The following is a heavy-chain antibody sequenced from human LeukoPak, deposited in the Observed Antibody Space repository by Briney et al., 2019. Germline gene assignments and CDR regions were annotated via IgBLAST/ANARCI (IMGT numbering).Heavy chain of an antibody. D-gene: IGHD6-19*01. CDR3: ARDRSGPFDY. J-gene: IGHJ4*02. Sequence: PGGSLRLSCAASGFTFSSYAMSWVRQAPGKGLVWVSRINSDGSSTNYADSVKGRFTLARDNAKNTLYLQMNSLRAEDTAVYYCARDRSGPFDYWGQGTLVTVSS. CDR2: INSDGSST. V-gene: IGHV3-74*01. CDR1: GFTFSSYA.